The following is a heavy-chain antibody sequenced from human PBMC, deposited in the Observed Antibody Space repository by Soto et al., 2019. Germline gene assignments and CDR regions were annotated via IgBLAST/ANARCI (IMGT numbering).Heavy chain of an antibody. V-gene: IGHV5-51*01. CDR1: GDSFTDYY. CDR3: AMVISNLRYYYYVLAV. J-gene: IGHJ6*04. Sequence: PGESLKITCKVSGDSFTDYYFGWVRQLPGKGLEWMGIINPGDSDTRYSPSFQGHVTITVDKSTRTAYLQCYTLKASDTAMYYSAMVISNLRYYYYVLAVWGKGTRVTAPS. D-gene: IGHD3-22*01. CDR2: INPGDSDT.